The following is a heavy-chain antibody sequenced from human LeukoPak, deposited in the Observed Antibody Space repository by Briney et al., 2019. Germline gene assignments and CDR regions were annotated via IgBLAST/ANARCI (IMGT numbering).Heavy chain of an antibody. CDR1: GGSFSGYY. Sequence: SETLSLTCAVYGGSFSGYYWSWIRQPPGKGLEWIGEITHSGSTNYNPSLKSRVTISVDTSKNQFSLKLSSVTAADTAVYYCARDYYYGMDVWGKGTTVTVSS. J-gene: IGHJ6*04. CDR2: ITHSGST. V-gene: IGHV4-34*01. CDR3: ARDYYYGMDV.